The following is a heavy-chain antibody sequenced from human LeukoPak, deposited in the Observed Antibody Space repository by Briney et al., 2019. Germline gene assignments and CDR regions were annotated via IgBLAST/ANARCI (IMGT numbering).Heavy chain of an antibody. J-gene: IGHJ6*03. CDR1: GYTFTSYD. V-gene: IGHV1-8*01. D-gene: IGHD3-16*01. CDR3: ARASGGFTGDYDRDV. Sequence: ASVKVSCKASGYTFTSYDSNWVRQATGQGLEWMGWMNPNSGITGYARKFRGGVNLTSNTAQRTAYMELSRLRSEDTAVYYCARASGGFTGDYDRDVRGKGTRVTVSS. CDR2: MNPNSGIT.